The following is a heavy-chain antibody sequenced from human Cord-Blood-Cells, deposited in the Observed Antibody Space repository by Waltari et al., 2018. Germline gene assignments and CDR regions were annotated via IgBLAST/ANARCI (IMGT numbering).Heavy chain of an antibody. CDR2: IWYEGSNK. J-gene: IGHJ3*02. CDR1: GFTFSSYG. Sequence: QVQLVESGGGVVQPGRSLRLSCAASGFTFSSYGMHWVRQAPGKGLDWGAVIWYEGSNKYYADSVKGRFTISRDNSKNTLYLQMNSLRAEDTAVYYCARAKWELHAFDIWGQGTMVTVSS. D-gene: IGHD1-26*01. CDR3: ARAKWELHAFDI. V-gene: IGHV3-33*01.